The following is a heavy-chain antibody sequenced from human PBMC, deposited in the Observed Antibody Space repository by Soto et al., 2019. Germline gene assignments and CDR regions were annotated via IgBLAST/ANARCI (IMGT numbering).Heavy chain of an antibody. J-gene: IGHJ4*02. Sequence: GASVKVSCKASGYTFTNYGISWVRQAPGQGLEWMGWISGYNGKTNYAPRLQGRVTMTTDTSISTAYMELRRLRSDDTAVYYCARDPVWGPLFCSGGSCYSGSWVFDYWGQGTLVTVSS. CDR1: GYTFTNYG. D-gene: IGHD2-15*01. CDR2: ISGYNGKT. V-gene: IGHV1-18*01. CDR3: ARDPVWGPLFCSGGSCYSGSWVFDY.